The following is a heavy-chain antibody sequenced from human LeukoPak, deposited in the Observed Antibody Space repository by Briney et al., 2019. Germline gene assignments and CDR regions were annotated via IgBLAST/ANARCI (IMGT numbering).Heavy chain of an antibody. CDR3: VKARGIQLWLPGDY. CDR2: ISSNGGST. J-gene: IGHJ4*02. D-gene: IGHD5-18*01. Sequence: PGGSLRLSCSASGFTFSRYAMHWVRQAPGKGLEYVSAISSNGGSTYYGDSVKGRLTISRDNSKNTLYLQMSSLRAEDTAVYYCVKARGIQLWLPGDYWGQGTLVTVSS. V-gene: IGHV3-64D*09. CDR1: GFTFSRYA.